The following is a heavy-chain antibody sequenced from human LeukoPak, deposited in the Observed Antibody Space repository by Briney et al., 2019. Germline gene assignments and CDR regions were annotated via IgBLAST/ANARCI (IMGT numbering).Heavy chain of an antibody. Sequence: SETLSLTCAVYGGPFSGYYWSWIRQPPGKGLEWIGEINHSGSANHNPSLKSRVTMSLDTSRNQFSLKLKSATAADTAVYYCARDSAARGSSSVGIWGQGTLVTVSS. V-gene: IGHV4-34*01. D-gene: IGHD6-13*01. CDR2: INHSGSA. CDR1: GGPFSGYY. CDR3: ARDSAARGSSSVGI. J-gene: IGHJ4*02.